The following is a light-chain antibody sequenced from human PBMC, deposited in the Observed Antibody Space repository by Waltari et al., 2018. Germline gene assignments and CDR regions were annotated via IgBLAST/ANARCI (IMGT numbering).Light chain of an antibody. V-gene: IGLV3-21*04. J-gene: IGLJ1*01. CDR1: NVGAQS. CDR2: YDS. CDR3: QVWDSRSDHYV. Sequence: SYVLTQPPSVSVAPGETASITCGGNNVGAQSVHWYQQKPGQAPVLVIYYDSDRPSGIPERFSGSISGNTATLTISRVEAGDEADYYCQVWDSRSDHYVFAAGTKVTVL.